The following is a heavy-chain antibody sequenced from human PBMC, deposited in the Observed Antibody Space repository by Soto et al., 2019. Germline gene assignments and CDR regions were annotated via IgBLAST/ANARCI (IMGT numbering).Heavy chain of an antibody. CDR1: GFTFSSYN. D-gene: IGHD3-10*01. CDR2: ISSTGSTT. CDR3: AREPRGFDY. Sequence: EVQLVESGGGSIQTGGSLRLSCAASGFTFSSYNMNWVRQAPGKGLEWISYISSTGSTTYYADSVKGRFTTSRDNAKNALFLQMNSLRDEDTAVYYCAREPRGFDYWGQGTLVTVSS. J-gene: IGHJ4*02. V-gene: IGHV3-48*02.